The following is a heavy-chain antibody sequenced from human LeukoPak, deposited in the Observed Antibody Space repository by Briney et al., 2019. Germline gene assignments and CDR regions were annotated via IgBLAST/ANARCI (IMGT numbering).Heavy chain of an antibody. CDR2: IYYSGST. V-gene: IGHV4-39*07. J-gene: IGHJ3*02. Sequence: SETLSLTCTVSGGSISSSSYYWGWIRQPPGKGLEWIGSIYYSGSTYYNPSLKSRVTISVDTSKNQFSLKLSSVTAADTAVYYCARDSGGYSSSWYRHDAFDIWGQGTMVTVSS. CDR1: GGSISSSSYY. D-gene: IGHD6-13*01. CDR3: ARDSGGYSSSWYRHDAFDI.